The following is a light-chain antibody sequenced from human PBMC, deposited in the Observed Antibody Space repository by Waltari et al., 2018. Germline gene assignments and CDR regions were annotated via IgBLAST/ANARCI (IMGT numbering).Light chain of an antibody. CDR1: QSVGSSD. CDR3: QHYGISFPVT. CDR2: ATS. J-gene: IGKJ5*01. Sequence: EIVLAQSPDTLSLSPGETATLSSRASQSVGSSDLIWYQQKPGQDPRLLIFATSYRATGIPDRFSGSGSGTDFTLTISRLEPEDVAIYYCQHYGISFPVTFGQGTRLEIK. V-gene: IGKV3-20*01.